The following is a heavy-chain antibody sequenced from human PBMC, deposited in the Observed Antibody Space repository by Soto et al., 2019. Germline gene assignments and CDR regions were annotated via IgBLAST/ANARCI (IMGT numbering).Heavy chain of an antibody. D-gene: IGHD1-20*01. CDR1: GFSLTTYA. V-gene: IGHV3-23*01. Sequence: LRLSCAASGFSLTTYAMSWVRQAPGKGLEWVSTTGISGRTTYYADSVKGRFTVSRDDSKNTLDLQMSSLRAEDTAVYYCATVHNTSRSFDYWGQGTLVTVSS. J-gene: IGHJ4*02. CDR2: TGISGRTT. CDR3: ATVHNTSRSFDY.